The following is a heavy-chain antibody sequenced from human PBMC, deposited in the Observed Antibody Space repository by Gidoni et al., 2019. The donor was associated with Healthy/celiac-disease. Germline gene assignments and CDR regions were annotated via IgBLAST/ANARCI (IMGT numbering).Heavy chain of an antibody. V-gene: IGHV1-69*01. J-gene: IGHJ3*02. CDR3: ARDKDPVEMATQGAFDI. D-gene: IGHD2-15*01. Sequence: QVQLVQSGAEVKKPGSSVKVSCKASGGTFSSYAISWVRQAPGQGLEWMGGIIPIFGTANYAQKFQGRVTITADESTSTAYMELSSLRSEDTAVYYCARDKDPVEMATQGAFDIWGQGTMVTVSS. CDR2: IIPIFGTA. CDR1: GGTFSSYA.